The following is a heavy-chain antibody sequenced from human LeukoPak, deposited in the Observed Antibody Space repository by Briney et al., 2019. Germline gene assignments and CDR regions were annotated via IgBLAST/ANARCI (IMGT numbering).Heavy chain of an antibody. Sequence: PGRSLRLSCAASGFTFDDYAMHWVRQAPGKGLEWVSSISWNSGTIGYADSVKGRFTISRDNAKNTLSLQMSSLRPEDTAVYYCAREGPSPVVPVTHWFDPWGQGTLVSVSS. V-gene: IGHV3-9*01. J-gene: IGHJ5*02. CDR2: ISWNSGTI. D-gene: IGHD2-2*01. CDR1: GFTFDDYA. CDR3: AREGPSPVVPVTHWFDP.